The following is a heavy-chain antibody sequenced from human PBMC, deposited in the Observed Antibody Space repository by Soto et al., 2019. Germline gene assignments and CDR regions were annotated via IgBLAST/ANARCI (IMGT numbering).Heavy chain of an antibody. V-gene: IGHV3-23*01. CDR3: ARYIQGVRHYGKDV. Sequence: GGSLRLSCAASGFTFSSYAMKWVRQAPGKGLEWVSLIGESGTPTYYADSVKGRFTISRDNSGNTLFLEMYSLRAEDTAVYYCARYIQGVRHYGKDVWGQGTTVTVSS. CDR2: IGESGTPT. J-gene: IGHJ6*02. D-gene: IGHD5-18*01. CDR1: GFTFSSYA.